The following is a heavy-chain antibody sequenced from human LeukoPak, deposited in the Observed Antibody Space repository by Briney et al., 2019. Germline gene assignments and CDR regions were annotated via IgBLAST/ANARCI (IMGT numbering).Heavy chain of an antibody. CDR2: ISSSSSTK. CDR3: ARGSWELPIDY. J-gene: IGHJ4*02. D-gene: IGHD1-26*01. Sequence: GGSLRLSCAAAGFTLSTYSMNWVRQAPGKGLEWVSYISSSSSTKYYADSVKGRFTISRHNAKNSLYLQMNSLRAEDTAVYYCARGSWELPIDYWGQGTLVTVSS. V-gene: IGHV3-48*04. CDR1: GFTLSTYS.